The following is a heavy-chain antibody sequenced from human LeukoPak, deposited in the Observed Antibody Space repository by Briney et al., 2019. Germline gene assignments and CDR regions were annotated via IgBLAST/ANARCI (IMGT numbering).Heavy chain of an antibody. CDR1: GFTFGDYA. CDR2: IRSKAYGGTT. CDR3: TSQFYGRFDY. Sequence: PGGSLRLSCTASGFTFGDYAMSWFRQAPGKGLEWVGFIRSKAYGGTTEYAASVRGRFTISRDDSKSIAYLQMNSLKTEDTAVYYCTSQFYGRFDYWGQGTLVTVSS. V-gene: IGHV3-49*03. J-gene: IGHJ4*02. D-gene: IGHD3-10*02.